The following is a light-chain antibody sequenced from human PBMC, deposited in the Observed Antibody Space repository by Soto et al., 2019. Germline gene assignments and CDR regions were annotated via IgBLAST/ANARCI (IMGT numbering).Light chain of an antibody. CDR1: QSLLHSHGYTY. CDR3: MQALQLPLT. CDR2: MGS. V-gene: IGKV2-28*01. Sequence: DIVMTQSPVSLPVTPGEPASISCRSSQSLLHSHGYTYLDWYLQKPGQSPQLLIYMGSTRASGVXDXXSGSGSDTDFTLKISRVEAEDVGVYYCMQALQLPLTFGGGTKVEIK. J-gene: IGKJ4*01.